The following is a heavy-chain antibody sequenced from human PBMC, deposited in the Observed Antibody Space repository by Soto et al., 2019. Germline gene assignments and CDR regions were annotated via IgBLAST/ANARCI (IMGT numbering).Heavy chain of an antibody. D-gene: IGHD4-17*01. CDR2: ISYDGSNK. CDR3: AKDPHRFYGDYAY. V-gene: IGHV3-30*18. J-gene: IGHJ4*02. Sequence: GGSLRLSCAASGFTFSSYGMHWVRQAPGKGLEWVAVISYDGSNKYYADSVKGRFTISRDNSKNTLYLQMNSLRAEDTAVYYCAKDPHRFYGDYAYWGQGTLVTVSS. CDR1: GFTFSSYG.